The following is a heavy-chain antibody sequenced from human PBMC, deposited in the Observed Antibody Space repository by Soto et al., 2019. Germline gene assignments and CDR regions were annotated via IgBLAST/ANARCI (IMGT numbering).Heavy chain of an antibody. D-gene: IGHD3-9*01. CDR3: ASQPGHDILTGYYNFDY. V-gene: IGHV3-23*01. Sequence: EVQLLESGGGLVQPGGSLRLSCAASGFTFSSYAMSWVRQAPGKGLEWVSAISGSGGSTYYADSVKGRFTISRDNSKNTLYLQMNSLRAEDTAVYYCASQPGHDILTGYYNFDYWGQGTLVTVSS. J-gene: IGHJ4*02. CDR1: GFTFSSYA. CDR2: ISGSGGST.